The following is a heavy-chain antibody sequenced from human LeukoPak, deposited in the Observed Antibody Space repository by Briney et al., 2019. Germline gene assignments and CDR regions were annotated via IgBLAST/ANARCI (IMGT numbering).Heavy chain of an antibody. Sequence: GGSLRLSCAASGFNFSTYAITWVRQGPGKGLEWVSAIRPDGDRTYYANSVRGRFTISRDNSKDTVYLQINGLRVEDTAVYYCAREQSGTRGWYTVDYWGQGTLVTVSS. J-gene: IGHJ4*02. V-gene: IGHV3-23*01. CDR1: GFNFSTYA. D-gene: IGHD6-19*01. CDR2: IRPDGDRT. CDR3: AREQSGTRGWYTVDY.